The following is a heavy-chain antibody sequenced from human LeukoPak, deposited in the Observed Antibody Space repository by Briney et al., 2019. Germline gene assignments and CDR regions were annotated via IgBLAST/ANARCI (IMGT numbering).Heavy chain of an antibody. D-gene: IGHD5-18*01. CDR3: ARATPSGYSYGYSDY. CDR2: IYYGGST. J-gene: IGHJ4*02. V-gene: IGHV4-59*01. CDR1: GASISSYY. Sequence: PSETLSLTCTVSGASISSYYWSWIRKPPGKGLEWIGYIYYGGSTNYNPSLKSRVTISVDTSKNQFSLKLSSVTAADTAVYYCARATPSGYSYGYSDYWGQGTLVTVSS.